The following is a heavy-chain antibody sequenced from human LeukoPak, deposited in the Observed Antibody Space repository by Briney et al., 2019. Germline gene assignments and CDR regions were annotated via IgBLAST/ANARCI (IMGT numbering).Heavy chain of an antibody. Sequence: PSETLCLTCAVSGCSITGGHYWGWIRQTPGKGLEWIGSIFHSGSPNYTPSLKSRVTISVDTSKNLFSLRLNSVTAADTAVYYCARGLIGTFSTGLFYYYMDVWGKGSTVTVSS. D-gene: IGHD3-10*01. CDR3: ARGLIGTFSTGLFYYYMDV. V-gene: IGHV4-38-2*01. CDR2: IFHSGSP. J-gene: IGHJ6*03. CDR1: GCSITGGHY.